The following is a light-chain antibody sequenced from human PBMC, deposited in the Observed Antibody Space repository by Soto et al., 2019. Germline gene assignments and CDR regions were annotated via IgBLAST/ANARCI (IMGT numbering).Light chain of an antibody. CDR1: QSVSSSY. Sequence: EIVLTQSPGTLSLSPGERATLSCSASQSVSSSYLAWYQQKPGQAPRLLIYAASSRATGIPDRFSGSGSGTDFTLTISRLEPEDFAVYYCQQYGSSPRTFGQGTRVEIK. V-gene: IGKV3-20*01. CDR3: QQYGSSPRT. CDR2: AAS. J-gene: IGKJ1*01.